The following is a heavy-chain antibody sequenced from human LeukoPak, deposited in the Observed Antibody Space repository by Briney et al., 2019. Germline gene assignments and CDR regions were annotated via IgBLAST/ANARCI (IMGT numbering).Heavy chain of an antibody. Sequence: PSETLSLTCTVSGDSISGFHWSWIRQAPGKGLECIGYSYYTGKTNYNPSLQSRVTISVDTSKNQFSLTLSSVTAADSAVHYCARLRGDRTASLDYWGQGTLVTVSS. CDR2: SYYTGKT. D-gene: IGHD4-17*01. J-gene: IGHJ4*02. CDR1: GDSISGFH. CDR3: ARLRGDRTASLDY. V-gene: IGHV4-59*08.